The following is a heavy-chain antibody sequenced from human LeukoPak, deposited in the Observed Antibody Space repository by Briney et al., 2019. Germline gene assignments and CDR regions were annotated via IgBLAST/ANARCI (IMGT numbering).Heavy chain of an antibody. V-gene: IGHV3-23*01. CDR2: ISGSGGST. CDR1: GFTFSSYA. CDR3: AKDGGSIVGATRGYFDY. Sequence: GGSLRLSCAASGFTFSSYAMSWVRQVPGKGLEWVSAISGSGGSTYYADSVKGRFTISRDNSKNTLYLQMNSLRAEDTAVYYCAKDGGSIVGATRGYFDYWGQGTLVTVSS. D-gene: IGHD1-26*01. J-gene: IGHJ4*02.